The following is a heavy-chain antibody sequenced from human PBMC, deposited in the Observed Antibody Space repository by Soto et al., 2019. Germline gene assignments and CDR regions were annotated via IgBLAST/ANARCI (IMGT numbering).Heavy chain of an antibody. CDR3: AREEAVRIERWFDP. D-gene: IGHD3-10*01. CDR1: GGSMSSVGSY. Sequence: PSETLSLTCTVSGGSMSSVGSYWTCIRQHPGKGLEWIGYISYTGSTHYNPSFKIRVSISVATSQNQFTLKLSSVTAADTAVYYCAREEAVRIERWFDPWGQGTQVTVSS. CDR2: ISYTGST. J-gene: IGHJ5*02. V-gene: IGHV4-31*03.